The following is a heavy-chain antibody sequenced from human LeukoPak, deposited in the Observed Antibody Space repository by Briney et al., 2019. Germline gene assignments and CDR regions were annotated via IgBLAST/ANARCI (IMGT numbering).Heavy chain of an antibody. J-gene: IGHJ4*02. Sequence: ASVKVSCKASGYTFTSYAMNWVRQAPGQGLEWMGWINPNSGSTNYAQKFQGRVTMTRDTSISTAYMDLSRLRSDDTAVYYCARGALDSSGWSYWGQGTLVTVSS. V-gene: IGHV1-2*02. CDR3: ARGALDSSGWSY. CDR1: GYTFTSYA. D-gene: IGHD6-19*01. CDR2: INPNSGST.